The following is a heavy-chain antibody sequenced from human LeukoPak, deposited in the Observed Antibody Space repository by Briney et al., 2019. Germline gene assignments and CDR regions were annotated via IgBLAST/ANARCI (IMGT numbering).Heavy chain of an antibody. CDR2: VSGSGGST. J-gene: IGHJ4*02. Sequence: RGSLRLSCAASGFTFSSYAMSWVRQAPGKGQEWVSTVSGSGGSTYYADSVKGRFTISRDNSKNTLYLQMNSLRAEDTAVYYCAKLKNEGAVDYWGQGTLVTVSS. CDR1: GFTFSSYA. D-gene: IGHD1-26*01. V-gene: IGHV3-23*01. CDR3: AKLKNEGAVDY.